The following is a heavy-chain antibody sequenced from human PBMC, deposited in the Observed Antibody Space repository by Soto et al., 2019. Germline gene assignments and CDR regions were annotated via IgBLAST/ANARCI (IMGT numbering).Heavy chain of an antibody. J-gene: IGHJ6*02. CDR1: GFTFTTSW. Sequence: VQLVESGGGLVQPGGSLRLSCAASGFTFTTSWMHWVRQAPEKGLVWVSHINSDGSTTTYADSVRGRFTISRDNAKNTLYMQMNSLRVEDTAVYYCARDRDYGMDVWGQGTKVIVSS. D-gene: IGHD3-10*01. V-gene: IGHV3-74*01. CDR3: ARDRDYGMDV. CDR2: INSDGSTT.